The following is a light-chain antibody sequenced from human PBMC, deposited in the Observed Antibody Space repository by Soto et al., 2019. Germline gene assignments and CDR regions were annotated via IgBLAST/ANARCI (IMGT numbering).Light chain of an antibody. CDR1: QSVSSNH. J-gene: IGKJ2*01. CDR2: GVS. V-gene: IGKV3-20*01. CDR3: QQYGSSTYT. Sequence: EIVLTQSPGSLSLSPRETATLSCRASQSVSSNHLAWYQQKPGQAPRLLIYGVSRRATGIPDRFSGSGSGTDFTLTISRLEPEDFAMYYCQQYGSSTYTFGQGTKVDIK.